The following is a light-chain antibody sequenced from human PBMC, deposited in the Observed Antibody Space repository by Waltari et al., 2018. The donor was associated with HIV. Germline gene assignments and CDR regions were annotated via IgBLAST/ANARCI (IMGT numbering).Light chain of an antibody. CDR3: QQYTTFPWT. CDR1: QNVSSW. CDR2: TAS. Sequence: DIQLTQSPSTLYASSGDRVTINRRASQNVSSWLAWYQQKSGKAPKLLIYTASALEFGVPSRFSGSGSGADVTLVIRSLQPDDFATYYCQQYTTFPWTFGQGTKVEIK. V-gene: IGKV1-5*03. J-gene: IGKJ1*01.